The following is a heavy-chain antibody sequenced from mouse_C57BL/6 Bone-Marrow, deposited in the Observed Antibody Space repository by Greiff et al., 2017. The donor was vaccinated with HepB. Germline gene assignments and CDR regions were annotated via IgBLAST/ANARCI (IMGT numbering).Heavy chain of an antibody. Sequence: QVQLPQSGAELVKPGASVKMSCQASGYTFTTYPLEWMKQNHGKSLEWIGNFHPYNDDTKYNEKFKGKATLTGEKSSSTVYLELSRLTSDDSAVYYCARHYGYDEDYVDDWGQGTTLTVSS. CDR2: FHPYNDDT. V-gene: IGHV1-47*01. CDR1: GYTFTTYP. D-gene: IGHD2-2*01. CDR3: ARHYGYDEDYVDD. J-gene: IGHJ2*01.